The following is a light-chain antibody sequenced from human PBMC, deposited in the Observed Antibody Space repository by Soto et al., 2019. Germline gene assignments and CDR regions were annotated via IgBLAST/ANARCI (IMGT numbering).Light chain of an antibody. CDR3: VLYMGSGIWV. CDR2: STK. V-gene: IGLV8-61*01. Sequence: QAVVTQEPSFSVSPGGTITLTCGLSSGSVSTNYYPSCYQQTPGQAPRTLIYSTKTRSSGVPDRFSGSILGNKAALTITGAQADDESDYYCVLYMGSGIWVFGGGTQLTVL. J-gene: IGLJ3*02. CDR1: SGSVSTNYY.